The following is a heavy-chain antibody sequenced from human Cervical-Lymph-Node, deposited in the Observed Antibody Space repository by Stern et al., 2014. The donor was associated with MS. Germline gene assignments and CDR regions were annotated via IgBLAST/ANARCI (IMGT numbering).Heavy chain of an antibody. V-gene: IGHV4-39*01. Sequence: QVQLQESGPGLVKPSETLSLTCAVSGDSISSYTHYWAWIRQPPGKGLEWIGSVYYSGPTYYTRPLKSPVTISVDTSKNHFSLGLNSVTAADTAVYYCAKHACTGAACPFDLWGQGTLVTVSS. D-gene: IGHD2-8*02. CDR1: GDSISSYTHY. CDR2: VYYSGPT. CDR3: AKHACTGAACPFDL. J-gene: IGHJ4*02.